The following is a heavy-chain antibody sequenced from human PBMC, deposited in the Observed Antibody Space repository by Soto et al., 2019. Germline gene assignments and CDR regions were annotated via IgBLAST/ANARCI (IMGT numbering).Heavy chain of an antibody. CDR3: ARHGGSYSFDY. CDR1: GGSISTYY. V-gene: IGHV4-59*01. CDR2: NYYSGNG. D-gene: IGHD1-26*01. Sequence: QVQLQESGPGLVKHSETLSLICTVSGGSISTYYWSWIRQPPGKGLEWIGYNYYSGNGNYKPSLKSRVTISVDTSKNQFSLKLSSVTAADTALYYCARHGGSYSFDYWGQGTLVTVSS. J-gene: IGHJ4*02.